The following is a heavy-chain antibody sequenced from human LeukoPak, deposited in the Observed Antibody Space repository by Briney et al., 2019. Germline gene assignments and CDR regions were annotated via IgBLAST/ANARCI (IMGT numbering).Heavy chain of an antibody. CDR3: ARDPGGRFDP. Sequence: SETLSLTCTVSGGSISSYYWSWIRQPPGKGLEWIGYIYYSGSTNYNPSLKSRVTISVDTSKNQFSLKLSSVTAADTAVYYCARDPGGRFDPWGQGTLVTVSS. CDR2: IYYSGST. J-gene: IGHJ5*02. V-gene: IGHV4-59*01. D-gene: IGHD2-15*01. CDR1: GGSISSYY.